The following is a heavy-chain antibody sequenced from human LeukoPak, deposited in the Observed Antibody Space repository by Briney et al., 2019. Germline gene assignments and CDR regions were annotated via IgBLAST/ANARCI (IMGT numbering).Heavy chain of an antibody. V-gene: IGHV3-30*18. J-gene: IGHJ4*02. D-gene: IGHD3-22*01. CDR3: AKDHSSGYWDY. CDR2: ISYDGSNK. CDR1: GFTFNNYP. Sequence: GGSLRLSCAASGFTFNNYPMSWVRQAPGKGLEWVAVISYDGSNKYYADSVKGRFTISRDNSKNTLYLQMNSLRAEDTAVYYCAKDHSSGYWDYWGQGTLVTVSS.